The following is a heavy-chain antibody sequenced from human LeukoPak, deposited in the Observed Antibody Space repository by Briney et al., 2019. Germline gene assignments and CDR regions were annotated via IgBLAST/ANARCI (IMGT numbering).Heavy chain of an antibody. J-gene: IGHJ4*02. CDR1: VYTFTRYY. D-gene: IGHD4-17*01. CDR2: INPNSGGT. V-gene: IGHV1-2*02. Sequence: ASVTVSCMPSVYTFTRYYMHWVRQAPGQGLEWMGWINPNSGGTNYAQEFQGRVNMTRDTSISTAYMELSRLRSDDTAVYYCARVREGYGDYRYWGQGTLVTVSS. CDR3: ARVREGYGDYRY.